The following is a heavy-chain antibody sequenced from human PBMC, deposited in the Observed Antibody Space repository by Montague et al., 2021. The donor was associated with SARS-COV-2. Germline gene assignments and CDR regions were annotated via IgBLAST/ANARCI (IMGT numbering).Heavy chain of an antibody. J-gene: IGHJ6*02. CDR1: GFTFGSYA. Sequence: SLRLSCAASGFTFGSYAMHWVRQAPGKGLEWVAVISYDGSNKYYADSVKGRFTISRDNSKNTLYLQMNSLRAEDTAVYYCARDATYYYDSSGYYYPSYYYYGMDVWGQGTTVTVSS. CDR3: ARDATYYYDSSGYYYPSYYYYGMDV. D-gene: IGHD3-22*01. CDR2: ISYDGSNK. V-gene: IGHV3-30-3*01.